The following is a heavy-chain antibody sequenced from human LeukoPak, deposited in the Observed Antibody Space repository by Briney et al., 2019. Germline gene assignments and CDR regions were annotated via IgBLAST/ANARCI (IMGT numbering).Heavy chain of an antibody. Sequence: SVNVSSKASGGTFNNYAISWVRQAPGQGLEWMGGIIPIFGVANYAQKFQGRVTITADESTSTAYMELSSLRSADTAVYYCARDLEVAVGYYFGMDVWGQGTTVIVSS. J-gene: IGHJ6*02. CDR2: IIPIFGVA. V-gene: IGHV1-69*13. CDR1: GGTFNNYA. D-gene: IGHD6-19*01. CDR3: ARDLEVAVGYYFGMDV.